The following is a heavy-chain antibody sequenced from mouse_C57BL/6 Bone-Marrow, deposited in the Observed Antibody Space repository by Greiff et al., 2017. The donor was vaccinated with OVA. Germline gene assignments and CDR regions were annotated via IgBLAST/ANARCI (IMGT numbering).Heavy chain of an antibody. V-gene: IGHV1-66*01. CDR1: GYSFTSYY. Sequence: QVQLQQSGPELVKPGASVKISCKASGYSFTSYYIHWVKQRPGQGLGWIGWIYPGSGNTKYNEKFKGKATLTADTSSSTAYMQLSSLTSEDSAVYYCASYDGYYVLPGFAYWGQGTLVTVSA. CDR2: IYPGSGNT. D-gene: IGHD2-3*01. J-gene: IGHJ3*01. CDR3: ASYDGYYVLPGFAY.